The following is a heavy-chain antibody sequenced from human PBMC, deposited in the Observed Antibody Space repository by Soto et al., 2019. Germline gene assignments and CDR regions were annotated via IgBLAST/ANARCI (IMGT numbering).Heavy chain of an antibody. CDR2: IWYDGNNK. CDR3: ARDFTPTFPKTAFSDFWSGSAECYFDL. V-gene: IGHV3-33*01. D-gene: IGHD3-3*01. Sequence: QVQLVESGGGVVQPGRSLRLSCAASGFTFSSYGMHWVRQAPGKGLEWVAVIWYDGNNKYYADSVKGRFTISRDNSKNTLYLQMNSLRAEDTAVYYCARDFTPTFPKTAFSDFWSGSAECYFDLWGRGTLVTVSS. J-gene: IGHJ2*01. CDR1: GFTFSSYG.